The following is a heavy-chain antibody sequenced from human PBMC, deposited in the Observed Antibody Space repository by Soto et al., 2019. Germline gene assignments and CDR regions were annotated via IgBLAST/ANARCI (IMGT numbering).Heavy chain of an antibody. J-gene: IGHJ4*02. CDR3: ARDRALDLGDY. Sequence: ASVKVSFKASGYTFTSYGISWVRQAPGQGREWMGWISAYNGNTNYAQKLQGRGTMTTDTSTRTAYRELRSLRSEDTAVYYCARDRALDLGDYWGQGTLVTVSA. V-gene: IGHV1-18*01. CDR1: GYTFTSYG. D-gene: IGHD3-3*01. CDR2: ISAYNGNT.